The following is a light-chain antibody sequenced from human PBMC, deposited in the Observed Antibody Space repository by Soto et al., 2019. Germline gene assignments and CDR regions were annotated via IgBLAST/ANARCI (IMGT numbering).Light chain of an antibody. CDR3: QHQKNRLLPNTYGLQTT. V-gene: IGKV3-15*01. CDR1: QTVGVN. J-gene: IGKJ4*02. CDR2: GAS. Sequence: EVVMTQFPAILSLSPGQRATLSCRVSQTVGVNLAWYQHKRGQSPRLLIYGASTRATGVSDRFSGSGSGTEFTLTNSTLQAHYFAVHHRQHQKNRLLPNTYGLQTTF.